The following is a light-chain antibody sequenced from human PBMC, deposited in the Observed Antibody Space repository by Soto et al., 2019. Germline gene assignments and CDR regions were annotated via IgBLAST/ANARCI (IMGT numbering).Light chain of an antibody. V-gene: IGLV1-44*01. CDR1: TSNIGSNT. Sequence: QSVLTQPPSASGTPGQRVTISCSGSTSNIGSNTVNWYQQLPGTAPKLLIYATNHRPSGVPDRFSGSQSGTSASLAISGLQSEDEADYFCAAWDDSLNVVFGGGTKVTV. CDR2: ATN. J-gene: IGLJ2*01. CDR3: AAWDDSLNVV.